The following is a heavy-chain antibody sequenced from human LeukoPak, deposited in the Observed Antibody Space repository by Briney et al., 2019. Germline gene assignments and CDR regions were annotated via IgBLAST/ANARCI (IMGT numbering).Heavy chain of an antibody. CDR1: SGSISSYY. Sequence: PSETLSLTCTVSSGSISSYYWSWIRQPPGKGLEWIGYIYYSGSTNYNPSLKSRVTISLDTSKNQFSLKLSSVTAADTAVYYCARVESSSWYHLPDYWGQGTLVTVSS. V-gene: IGHV4-59*01. D-gene: IGHD6-13*01. CDR2: IYYSGST. J-gene: IGHJ4*02. CDR3: ARVESSSWYHLPDY.